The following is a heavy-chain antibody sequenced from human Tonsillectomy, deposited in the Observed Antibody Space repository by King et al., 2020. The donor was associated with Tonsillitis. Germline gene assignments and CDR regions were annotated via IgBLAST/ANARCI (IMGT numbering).Heavy chain of an antibody. CDR1: GFTFSIYG. J-gene: IGHJ5*02. CDR3: AREGVDWFDP. D-gene: IGHD2-15*01. Sequence: VQLVESGGGVVQPGRSLRLSCAASGFTFSIYGMHWVRQAPGKGLEWVAVIWYDGSNKYYADSVKGRFTISRDNSKNTLYLQMNSLRAEDTAVYYCAREGVDWFDPWGQGTLVTVSS. V-gene: IGHV3-33*01. CDR2: IWYDGSNK.